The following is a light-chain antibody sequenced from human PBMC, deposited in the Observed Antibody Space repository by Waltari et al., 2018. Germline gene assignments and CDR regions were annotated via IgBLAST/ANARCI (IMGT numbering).Light chain of an antibody. CDR1: QSVSSSY. V-gene: IGKV3-20*01. CDR3: QQYGSSPLYT. Sequence: EIVLTQSPGTLSLSPGERATLSCRTSQSVSSSYLAWYQQTPGQGPRLLIYGASSRATGMPDRFSGSGSGTDFTLTISRLEPEDFAVYYCQQYGSSPLYTFGQGTKLEIK. CDR2: GAS. J-gene: IGKJ2*01.